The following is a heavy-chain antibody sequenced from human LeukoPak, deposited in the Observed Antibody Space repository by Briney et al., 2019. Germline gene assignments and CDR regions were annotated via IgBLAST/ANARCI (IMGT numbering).Heavy chain of an antibody. D-gene: IGHD2-15*01. CDR1: GGPISSYY. CDR3: ARYCSGGSCAPDAFDI. J-gene: IGHJ3*02. CDR2: IYYSGST. Sequence: SDTLSLTCTVSGGPISSYYWSWIRQPRGKGLEWSGYIYYSGSTNYNPSLKSRVTISVDTSKNQFSLKLSSVTAADTAVYYCARYCSGGSCAPDAFDIWGQGTMVTVSS. V-gene: IGHV4-59*08.